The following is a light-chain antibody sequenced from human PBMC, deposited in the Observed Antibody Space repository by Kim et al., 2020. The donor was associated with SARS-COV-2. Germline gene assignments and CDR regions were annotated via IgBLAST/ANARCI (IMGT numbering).Light chain of an antibody. Sequence: LTQPRSVSGSPGQSVTISCTGTSSDVGGYNYVSWYQQHPGKAPKPMIYDVSKRPSGVPDRFSGSKSGNTASLTISGLQAEDEADYYCCSYAGSYTNYVFGTGTKVTVL. CDR1: SSDVGGYNY. CDR3: CSYAGSYTNYV. J-gene: IGLJ1*01. CDR2: DVS. V-gene: IGLV2-11*01.